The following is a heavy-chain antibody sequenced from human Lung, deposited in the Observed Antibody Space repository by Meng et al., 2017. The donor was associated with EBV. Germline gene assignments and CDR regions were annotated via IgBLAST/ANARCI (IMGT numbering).Heavy chain of an antibody. D-gene: IGHD1-7*01. J-gene: IGHJ4*02. V-gene: IGHV4-39*07. CDR3: TRQTTIRDY. CDR2: FYNGVRP. CDR1: GRSLRTSSYY. Sequence: AQGQVILSEPLPLPCIVSGRSLRTSSYYWGWVRQPPGKGLEWIGVFYNGVRPYYRASLKRQATISVDTSRNHFSLNLKSVTAADTAVYFCTRQTTIRDYWGRGTLVTVSS.